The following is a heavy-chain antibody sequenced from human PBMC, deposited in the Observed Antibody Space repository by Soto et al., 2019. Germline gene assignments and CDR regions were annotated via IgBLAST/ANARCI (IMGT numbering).Heavy chain of an antibody. CDR2: INPDGTLK. J-gene: IGHJ4*02. V-gene: IGHV3-7*03. Sequence: EVQLVESGGGLVQPGGSLRLSCAASGFALSGYWMTWVRQAPGKGLEWVASINPDGTLKYYVDSVKGRFTISRVNADNSLFLQMISLRVEDTAVYYCARWESGDWYLGIWGQGTLVTVSS. CDR1: GFALSGYW. D-gene: IGHD2-21*02. CDR3: ARWESGDWYLGI.